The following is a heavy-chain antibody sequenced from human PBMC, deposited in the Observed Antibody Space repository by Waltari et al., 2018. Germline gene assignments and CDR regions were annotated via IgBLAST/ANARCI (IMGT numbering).Heavy chain of an antibody. J-gene: IGHJ4*02. V-gene: IGHV3-53*02. CDR1: GFTVSSNY. Sequence: EVQLVETGGGLIQPGGSLRLSCAASGFTVSSNYMSWVRQAPGKGLEWVSVLYSGGSTYYADSVKGRFTISRDNSKNTLYLQMNSLRAEDTAVYYCAREDPGYSSSGPFDYWGQGTLVTVSS. CDR2: LYSGGST. D-gene: IGHD6-6*01. CDR3: AREDPGYSSSGPFDY.